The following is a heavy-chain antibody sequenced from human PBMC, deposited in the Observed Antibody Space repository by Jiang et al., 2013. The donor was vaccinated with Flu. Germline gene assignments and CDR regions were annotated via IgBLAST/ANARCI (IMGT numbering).Heavy chain of an antibody. J-gene: IGHJ4*02. CDR2: IYYSGST. CDR1: GGSISSGDYY. CDR3: ARDFVTLGYFDY. D-gene: IGHD3-16*02. V-gene: IGHV4-30-4*08. Sequence: GPGLVKPSQTLSLTCTVSGGSISSGDYYWSWIRQPPGKGLEWIGYIYYSGSTYYNPSLKSRVTISVDTSKNQFSLKLSSVTAADTAVYYCARDFVTLGYFDYWGQGTLVTVSS.